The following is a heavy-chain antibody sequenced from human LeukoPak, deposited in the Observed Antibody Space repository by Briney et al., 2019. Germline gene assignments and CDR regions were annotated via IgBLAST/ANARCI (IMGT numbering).Heavy chain of an antibody. CDR3: ARDPSYAAFDI. CDR2: INPDGSNS. J-gene: IGHJ3*02. V-gene: IGHV3-7*01. CDR1: GFTFSNSW. Sequence: GGSLRLSCAASGFTFSNSWMTWVRQAPGKGLEWVASINPDGSNSYYLDSVKGRFTISRGNAKNSLDLQMNSLRAEDTAIYYCARDPSYAAFDIWGRGTMVTVSS.